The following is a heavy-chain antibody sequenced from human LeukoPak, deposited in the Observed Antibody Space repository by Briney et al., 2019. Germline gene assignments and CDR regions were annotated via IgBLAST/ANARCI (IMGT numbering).Heavy chain of an antibody. D-gene: IGHD5-18*01. Sequence: GASVKVSCKASGYTFTSYDINWVRQATGQGLEWMGWMNPNSGNTGYAQKFQGRVTITRNTSISTAYMELSSLRSEDTAVYYCASGYGYGLYYYYYYMDVWGKGTTVTVSS. J-gene: IGHJ6*03. V-gene: IGHV1-8*03. CDR2: MNPNSGNT. CDR1: GYTFTSYD. CDR3: ASGYGYGLYYYYYYMDV.